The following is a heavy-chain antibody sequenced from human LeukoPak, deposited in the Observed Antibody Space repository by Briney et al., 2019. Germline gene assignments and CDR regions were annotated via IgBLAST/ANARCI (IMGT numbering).Heavy chain of an antibody. CDR3: ARGYGSSWDWFDP. CDR1: GGSISSYY. V-gene: IGHV4-59*01. Sequence: SETLSLTCTVSGGSISSYYWSWLRQPPRKGLEWVGYIYYSGSTNYNPSLKSRVTISVDTSKNQFSLKLSSVTAADTAVYYCARGYGSSWDWFDPWGQGTLVTVSS. J-gene: IGHJ5*02. CDR2: IYYSGST. D-gene: IGHD6-13*01.